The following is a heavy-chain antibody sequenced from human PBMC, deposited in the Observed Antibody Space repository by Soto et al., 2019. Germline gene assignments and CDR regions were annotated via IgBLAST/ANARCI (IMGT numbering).Heavy chain of an antibody. CDR3: ARDGLLWFGDGFYYYGMDV. Sequence: ASVKVSCKASGYTFTSYAMHWVRQAPGQRLEWMGWINAGNGNTKYSQKFQGRVTITRDTSASTAYMELSSLRSEDTAVYYCARDGLLWFGDGFYYYGMDVWGQGTTVTVSS. J-gene: IGHJ6*02. CDR2: INAGNGNT. D-gene: IGHD3-10*01. V-gene: IGHV1-3*01. CDR1: GYTFTSYA.